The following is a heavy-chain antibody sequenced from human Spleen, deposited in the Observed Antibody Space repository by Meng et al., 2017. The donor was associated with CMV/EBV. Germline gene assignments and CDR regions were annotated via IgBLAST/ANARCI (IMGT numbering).Heavy chain of an antibody. CDR2: ISSSSSYI. J-gene: IGHJ6*02. D-gene: IGHD6-19*01. CDR1: GFTFSSYS. CDR3: ARASWGIAVAGTV. V-gene: IGHV3-21*01. Sequence: GESLKISCAASGFTFSSYSMNWVRQAPGKGLEWVSSISSSSSYIYYADSVKGRFTISRDNAKNSLFLQMNSLRAEDTAVYYCARASWGIAVAGTVWGQGTTVTVSS.